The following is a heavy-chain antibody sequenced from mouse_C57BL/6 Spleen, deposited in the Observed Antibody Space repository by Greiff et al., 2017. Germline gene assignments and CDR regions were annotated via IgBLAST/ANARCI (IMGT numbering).Heavy chain of an antibody. CDR3: ARGRHLRGSDYYAMDY. CDR2: ISNGGGST. D-gene: IGHD1-1*01. V-gene: IGHV5-12*01. CDR1: GFTFSDYY. Sequence: EVQVVESGGGLVQPGGSLKLSCAASGFTFSDYYMYWVRQTPEKRLEWVAYISNGGGSTYYPDTVKGRFTISRDTAKNTLYLQMSRLKSEDTAMYYCARGRHLRGSDYYAMDYWGQGTSVTVSS. J-gene: IGHJ4*01.